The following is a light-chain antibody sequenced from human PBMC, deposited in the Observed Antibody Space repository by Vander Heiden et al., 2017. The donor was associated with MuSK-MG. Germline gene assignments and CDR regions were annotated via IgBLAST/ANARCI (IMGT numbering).Light chain of an antibody. V-gene: IGKV1-5*03. CDR2: KAS. J-gene: IGKJ1*01. CDR1: QSISTW. Sequence: DIQMTQSPSTLSASVGDRVTITCRASQSISTWLAWYQQKPGKAPNILISKASRLESGVPSRFSGSGSGTEFTLTISSLQPDDFATYYCQQDSSLWTFDQRTKVEVK. CDR3: QQDSSLWT.